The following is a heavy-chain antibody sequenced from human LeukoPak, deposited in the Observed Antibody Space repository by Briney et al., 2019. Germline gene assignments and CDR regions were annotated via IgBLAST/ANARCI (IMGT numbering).Heavy chain of an antibody. CDR1: GFPFSSYV. D-gene: IGHD3-9*01. Sequence: GGSLRLSCEASGFPFSSYVMSWVRQAPGKGLEWIAYIDHNAEMIFYPDFVKGRFSISRDNAKNSLYLQMNALRDEDTAIYYCARDHDWAFDLWGQGTLVTVSS. V-gene: IGHV3-48*02. CDR3: ARDHDWAFDL. J-gene: IGHJ4*02. CDR2: IDHNAEMI.